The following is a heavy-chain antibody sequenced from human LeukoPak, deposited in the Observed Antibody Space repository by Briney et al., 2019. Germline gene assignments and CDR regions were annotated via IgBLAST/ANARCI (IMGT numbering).Heavy chain of an antibody. CDR3: ARYSADYDILTGYPYYYYYGMDV. Sequence: PSETLSLTCTVSGGSISSYYWSWLRQPPGKGLEWIGYIYYSGSTNYNPSLKSRVTISVDTSKNQFSLKLSSVTAADTAVYYCARYSADYDILTGYPYYYYYGMDVWGQGTTVTVSS. J-gene: IGHJ6*02. D-gene: IGHD3-9*01. CDR1: GGSISSYY. V-gene: IGHV4-59*01. CDR2: IYYSGST.